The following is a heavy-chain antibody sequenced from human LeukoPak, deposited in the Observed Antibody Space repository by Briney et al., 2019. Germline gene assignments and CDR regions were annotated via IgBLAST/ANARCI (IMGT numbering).Heavy chain of an antibody. J-gene: IGHJ6*03. Sequence: PGGSLRLSCAASGFTFSSYAMHWVRQAPGKGLEGVAVISYDGSNKYYADSVKGRFTISRDNSKNTLYLQMNSLRAEDTAVYYCARAAAANEDYYYYMDVWGKGTTVTVPS. V-gene: IGHV3-30*04. D-gene: IGHD6-13*01. CDR1: GFTFSSYA. CDR3: ARAAAANEDYYYYMDV. CDR2: ISYDGSNK.